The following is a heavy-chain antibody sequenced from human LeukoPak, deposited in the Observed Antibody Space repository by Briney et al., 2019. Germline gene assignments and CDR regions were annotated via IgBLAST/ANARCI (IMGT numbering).Heavy chain of an antibody. CDR3: ARDWIVYYDSSGYSYYGMDV. D-gene: IGHD3-22*01. CDR2: INPNSGGT. Sequence: VKVSCKASGYTFTGYYMHWVRQAPGQGLEWMGWINPNSGGTNYAQKFQGRVTMTRDTPISTAYMEPSRLRSDDTAVYYCARDWIVYYDSSGYSYYGMDVWGQGTTVTVSS. J-gene: IGHJ6*02. V-gene: IGHV1-2*02. CDR1: GYTFTGYY.